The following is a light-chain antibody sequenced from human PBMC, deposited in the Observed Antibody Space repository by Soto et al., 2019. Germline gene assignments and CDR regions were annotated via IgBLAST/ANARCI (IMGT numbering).Light chain of an antibody. J-gene: IGKJ2*01. CDR1: QDIGNY. Sequence: DIQRTQSPSAMSASVGYRATVTCRASQDIGNYLVWFQQKPGTVPKRLIFAASSLQGGVPSRFSGSGSGTEFTLTSSSLQPEDFATYYCQQVNNYPYTFGQGTKVDIK. CDR3: QQVNNYPYT. V-gene: IGKV1-17*03. CDR2: AAS.